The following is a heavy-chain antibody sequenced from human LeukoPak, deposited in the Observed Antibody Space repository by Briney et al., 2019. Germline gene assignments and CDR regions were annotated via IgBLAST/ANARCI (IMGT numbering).Heavy chain of an antibody. J-gene: IGHJ4*02. CDR1: GVSVSNSY. CDR3: ARVGASVAGPFDY. D-gene: IGHD6-19*01. Sequence: GGSLRLSCAASGVSVSNSYMSWVRQAPGKGLEWISVDYRGESTYYADPVKGRFTISRDNFKNTVYLQMNNMRAEDTAVYYCARVGASVAGPFDYWGQGTLVTVSS. CDR2: DYRGEST. V-gene: IGHV3-53*01.